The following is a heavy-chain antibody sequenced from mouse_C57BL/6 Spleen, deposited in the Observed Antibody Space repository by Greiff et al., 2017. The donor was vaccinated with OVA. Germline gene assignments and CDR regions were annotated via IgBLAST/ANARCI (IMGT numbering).Heavy chain of an antibody. Sequence: VQLQQSGPELVKPGASVKISCKASGYAFSSSWMNWVKQRPGKGLEWIGRIYPGDGDTNYNGKFKGKATLTADKSSSTAYMQLSSLTSEDSAVYFCARRGYDYGAMDYWGQGTSVTVSS. J-gene: IGHJ4*01. CDR3: ARRGYDYGAMDY. V-gene: IGHV1-82*01. CDR2: IYPGDGDT. D-gene: IGHD2-4*01. CDR1: GYAFSSSW.